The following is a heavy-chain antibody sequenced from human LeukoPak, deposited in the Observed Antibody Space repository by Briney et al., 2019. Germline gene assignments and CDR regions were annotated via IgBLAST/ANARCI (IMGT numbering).Heavy chain of an antibody. CDR3: ARDMGGDYDYYYGMDV. CDR2: IGSSGSYI. J-gene: IGHJ6*02. V-gene: IGHV3-21*01. Sequence: GGSLRLSCAASGFTFTTYNMNWVRQAPGKGLEWVSFIGSSGSYIYYADSVKGRFTISRDNAKNSLYLQMNSLRAEDTAVYCCARDMGGDYDYYYGMDVWGQGTTVTVSS. D-gene: IGHD4-17*01. CDR1: GFTFTTYN.